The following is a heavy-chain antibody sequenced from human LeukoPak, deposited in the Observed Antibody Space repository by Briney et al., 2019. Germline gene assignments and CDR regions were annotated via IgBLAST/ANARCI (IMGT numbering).Heavy chain of an antibody. J-gene: IGHJ3*02. V-gene: IGHV4-39*01. D-gene: IGHD6-13*01. CDR1: GGSISSSSYY. CDR2: IYYSGST. CDR3: ARIAAAAVEGGDAFDI. Sequence: PSETLSLTCTVSGGSISSSSYYWGWIRQPPGKGLEWIGSIYYSGSTYYNPSLKSRVTISVDTSKNQFSLKLSSVTAADTAVYYCARIAAAAVEGGDAFDIWGQGTMVTVSS.